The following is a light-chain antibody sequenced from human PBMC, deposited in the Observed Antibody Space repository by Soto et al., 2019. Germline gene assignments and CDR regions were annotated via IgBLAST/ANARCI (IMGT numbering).Light chain of an antibody. V-gene: IGKV1-5*03. CDR2: KAS. CDR1: QSISSW. CDR3: HQYHSSPFT. Sequence: DIQMTQSPSTLSASVGDRVTITCRASQSISSWLAWYQQKPGKAPKLLIYKASSLESGVPSRFSGSESGTEFTLTISSLQPDDFATYYCHQYHSSPFTFGGGTKLEI. J-gene: IGKJ4*01.